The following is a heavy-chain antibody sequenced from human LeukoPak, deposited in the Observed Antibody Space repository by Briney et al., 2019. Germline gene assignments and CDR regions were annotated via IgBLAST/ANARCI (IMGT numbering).Heavy chain of an antibody. V-gene: IGHV4-59*12. D-gene: IGHD3-22*01. CDR3: ARIYYDSSGYRPYYFDY. CDR2: IYYSGST. J-gene: IGHJ4*02. Sequence: PSETLSLTCTVSGGSISSYYWSWIRQPPGKGLEWIGYIYYSGSTNYNPSLKSRVTISVDTSKNQFSLKLSSVTAADTAVYYCARIYYDSSGYRPYYFDYWGQGTLVTVSS. CDR1: GGSISSYY.